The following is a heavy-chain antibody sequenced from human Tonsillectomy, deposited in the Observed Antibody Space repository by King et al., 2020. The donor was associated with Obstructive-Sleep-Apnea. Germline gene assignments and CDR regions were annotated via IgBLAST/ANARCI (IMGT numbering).Heavy chain of an antibody. CDR3: ARHPYCSSTSCYPWFDP. CDR2: IYYSGST. J-gene: IGHJ5*02. V-gene: IGHV4-59*08. CDR1: GGSISSYY. D-gene: IGHD2-2*01. Sequence: QLQESGPGLVKPSETLSLTCTVSGGSISSYYWSWIRQPPGKGLEWIGYIYYSGSTNYNPSLKSRVTISVDTSKNQFSLKLSSVTAADTAVYYCARHPYCSSTSCYPWFDPWGQGTLVTVSS.